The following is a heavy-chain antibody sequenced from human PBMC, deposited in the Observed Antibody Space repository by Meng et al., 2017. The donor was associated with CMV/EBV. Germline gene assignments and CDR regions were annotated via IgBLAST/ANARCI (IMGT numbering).Heavy chain of an antibody. D-gene: IGHD6-19*01. J-gene: IGHJ4*02. CDR1: GYTFTGYY. V-gene: IGHV1-2*02. Sequence: ASVKVSCKASGYTFTGYYMHWVRQAPGQGLEWMGWINPNSGGTNYAQKFQGRVTMTRDTSISTAYMELSRRRSDDTAVYYCARDGSGLLTPFDYWGQGTLVTVSS. CDR3: ARDGSGLLTPFDY. CDR2: INPNSGGT.